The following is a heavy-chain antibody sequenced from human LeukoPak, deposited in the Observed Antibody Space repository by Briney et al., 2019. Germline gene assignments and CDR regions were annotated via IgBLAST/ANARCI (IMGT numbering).Heavy chain of an antibody. D-gene: IGHD6-19*01. CDR1: GFTFSSYA. J-gene: IGHJ4*02. Sequence: GGSLRLSCAASGFTFSSYALSWVRQTPGKGLEWVSAITASGGNSYYTDSVKGPFTISRDISKSTLYLQLNSLRAEDTAVYYCAKARRYTSDLDYWGQGTLVTVSS. V-gene: IGHV3-23*01. CDR2: ITASGGNS. CDR3: AKARRYTSDLDY.